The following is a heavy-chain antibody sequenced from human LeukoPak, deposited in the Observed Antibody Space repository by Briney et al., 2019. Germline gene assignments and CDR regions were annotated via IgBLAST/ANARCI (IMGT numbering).Heavy chain of an antibody. D-gene: IGHD2-21*01. CDR1: GYTFTGYY. J-gene: IGHJ4*02. CDR3: ARARYCGGDCYSGYFDY. Sequence: ASVKVSCKASGYTFTGYYMHWVRQAPGQGLEWMGWINPNSGGTNYAQKFQGRVTMTRDTSISTAYMELSRLRSDDTAVYYCARARYCGGDCYSGYFDYWGQGTLVTVSS. CDR2: INPNSGGT. V-gene: IGHV1-2*02.